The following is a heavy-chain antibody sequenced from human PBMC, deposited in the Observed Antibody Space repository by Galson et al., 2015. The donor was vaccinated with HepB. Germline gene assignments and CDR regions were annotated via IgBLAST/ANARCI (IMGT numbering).Heavy chain of an antibody. V-gene: IGHV4-31*03. D-gene: IGHD3-3*01. CDR3: ARVRRITIFGVVTHPDYFDY. CDR2: IYYSGST. Sequence: TLSLTCTVSGGSISSGGYYWSWIRPHPGQGLEGIGYIYYSGSTYYNPSLKSRVTISVDTSKNQFSLKLSSVTAADTAVYYCARVRRITIFGVVTHPDYFDYWGQGTLVIVSS. J-gene: IGHJ4*02. CDR1: GGSISSGGYY.